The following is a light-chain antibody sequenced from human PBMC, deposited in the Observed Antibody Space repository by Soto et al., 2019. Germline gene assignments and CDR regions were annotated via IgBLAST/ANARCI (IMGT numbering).Light chain of an antibody. CDR3: QHYNSYPIN. CDR2: DAS. J-gene: IGKJ5*01. V-gene: IGKV1-5*01. CDR1: QSITTY. Sequence: DLQKTPSHSTLSASVVDRFTITCRASQSITTYLTWYQQKPGKDPKLLIYDASSLKSGVPSRFSGSGSGTEGTLTIRSLQPDDVATDYCQHYNSYPINVGQGKQRAIK.